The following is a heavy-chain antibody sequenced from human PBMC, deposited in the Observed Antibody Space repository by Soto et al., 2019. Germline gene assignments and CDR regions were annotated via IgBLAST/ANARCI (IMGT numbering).Heavy chain of an antibody. V-gene: IGHV3-7*01. CDR3: ARDCSSTSCYYYYYYYMDV. CDR1: GFTFSSYW. Sequence: EVQLVESGGGLVQPGGSLRLSCAASGFTFSSYWMSWVRQAPGKGLEWVANIKQDGSEKYYVDSVKGRFTISRDNAKNSLYLQMNSLRAENTAVYNCARDCSSTSCYYYYYYYMDVWGKGTTVTVSS. D-gene: IGHD2-2*01. J-gene: IGHJ6*03. CDR2: IKQDGSEK.